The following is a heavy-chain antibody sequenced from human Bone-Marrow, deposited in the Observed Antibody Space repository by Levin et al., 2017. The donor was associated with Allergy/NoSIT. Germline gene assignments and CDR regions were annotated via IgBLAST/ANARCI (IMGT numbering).Heavy chain of an antibody. Sequence: PGGSLRLSCAASGFTFTDYAIHWIRQAPGRGLEWVSGVSWNSGTIGYADSVKGRFTISRDNAKNSLYLQMNSLRTKDTALYFCAGHKDYGGNGYYYYGMDVWGQGTTVTVSS. D-gene: IGHD4-23*01. CDR3: AGHKDYGGNGYYYYGMDV. CDR1: GFTFTDYA. CDR2: VSWNSGTI. J-gene: IGHJ6*02. V-gene: IGHV3-9*01.